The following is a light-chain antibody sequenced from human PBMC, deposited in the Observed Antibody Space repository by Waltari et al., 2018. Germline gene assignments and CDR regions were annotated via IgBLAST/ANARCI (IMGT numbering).Light chain of an antibody. J-gene: IGKJ1*01. CDR3: HLRSYWPPA. Sequence: EIVLTQSPATLSLSPGERATLSCRASQSVATYVAWYQHKPGQSPRLLIYDASNRATGVPARFIVIGSDTDFTLTISSLVPEVFSVYFCHLRSYWPPAFGQGTKV. CDR2: DAS. CDR1: QSVATY. V-gene: IGKV3-11*01.